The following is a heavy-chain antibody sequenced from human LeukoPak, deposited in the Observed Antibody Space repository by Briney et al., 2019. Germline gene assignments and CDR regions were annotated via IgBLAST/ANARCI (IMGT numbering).Heavy chain of an antibody. CDR1: GFTFSSYS. D-gene: IGHD2-2*01. Sequence: TGGSLRLSCAASGFTFSSYSMNWVRQAPGKGLEWVSSISSSSSYIYYADSVKGRFTISRANAKNSLYLQMNSLRAEDTAVYYCARVHCSSTSCYLMDVWGKGTTVTVSS. CDR2: ISSSSSYI. V-gene: IGHV3-21*01. J-gene: IGHJ6*03. CDR3: ARVHCSSTSCYLMDV.